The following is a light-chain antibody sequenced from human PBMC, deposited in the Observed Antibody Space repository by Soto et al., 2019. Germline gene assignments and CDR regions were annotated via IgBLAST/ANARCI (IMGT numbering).Light chain of an antibody. Sequence: QSALTQPASVSGSPGQSITISCTGTSSDVGGYNFVSWYQQHPGKAPKLMIYDVSYRPSGISDRFSGSKSGNTASLTISWLQAEDEADYYCSSYTSSSSVVFGGRTKVTVL. CDR1: SSDVGGYNF. CDR2: DVS. J-gene: IGLJ2*01. CDR3: SSYTSSSSVV. V-gene: IGLV2-14*01.